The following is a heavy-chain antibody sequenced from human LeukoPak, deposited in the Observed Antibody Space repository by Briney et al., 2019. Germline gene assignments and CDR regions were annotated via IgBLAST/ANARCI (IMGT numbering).Heavy chain of an antibody. V-gene: IGHV4-31*03. CDR3: ARDRGRGYSYGLAMGVVDY. CDR2: IYYSGST. J-gene: IGHJ4*02. Sequence: PSETLSLTCTVSGGSISSGGYYWSWIRQHPGKGLEWIGYIYYSGSTYYNPSLKSRVTISVDTSKNQFSLKLSSVTAADTAVYYCARDRGRGYSYGLAMGVVDYWGQGTLATVSS. CDR1: GGSISSGGYY. D-gene: IGHD5-18*01.